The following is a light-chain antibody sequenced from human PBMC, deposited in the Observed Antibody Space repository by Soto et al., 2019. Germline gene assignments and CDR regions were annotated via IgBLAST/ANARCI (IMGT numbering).Light chain of an antibody. CDR1: QSVSSSY. Sequence: EIVLSKSLGTLSLYPGERATLSCRASQSVSSSYLAWYQQKPGQAPRLLIYGASSRATGIPDRFSGSGSGTDLTLTISRLEPEDFAVHYGQQSETFGQGTMVDIK. V-gene: IGKV3-20*01. J-gene: IGKJ1*01. CDR2: GAS. CDR3: QQSET.